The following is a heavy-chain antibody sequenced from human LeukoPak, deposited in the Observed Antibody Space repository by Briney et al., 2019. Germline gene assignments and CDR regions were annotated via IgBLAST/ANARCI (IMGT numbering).Heavy chain of an antibody. J-gene: IGHJ4*02. Sequence: SETLSLTCAVYGGSFSGYYWSWIRQPPGKGLEWIGEINHSGSTNYNPSLKSRVTISVDTSKNQFSLKLSSVTAADTAVYYCARIRSGAGYSSSWYYFDYWGQGTLVTVSS. V-gene: IGHV4-34*01. CDR2: INHSGST. CDR3: ARIRSGAGYSSSWYYFDY. CDR1: GGSFSGYY. D-gene: IGHD6-13*01.